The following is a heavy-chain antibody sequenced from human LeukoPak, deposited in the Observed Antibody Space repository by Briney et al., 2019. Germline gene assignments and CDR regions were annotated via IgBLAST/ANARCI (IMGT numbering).Heavy chain of an antibody. D-gene: IGHD6-19*01. CDR1: GFTFSSYA. J-gene: IGHJ4*02. Sequence: PGGSLRLSCAASGFTFSSYAMHWVRQAPGKGPEWVAVISYDGSNKYYADSVKGRFTISRDNSKNTLYLQMNSLRAEDTAVYYCARDDIAVAGIGLDYWGQGTLVTVSS. CDR2: ISYDGSNK. CDR3: ARDDIAVAGIGLDY. V-gene: IGHV3-30*04.